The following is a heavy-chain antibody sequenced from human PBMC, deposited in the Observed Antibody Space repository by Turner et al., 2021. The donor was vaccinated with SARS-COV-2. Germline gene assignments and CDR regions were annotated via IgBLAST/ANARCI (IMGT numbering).Heavy chain of an antibody. V-gene: IGHV1-18*04. CDR2: ISAYNGNT. CDR1: GYTFTSYG. CDR3: ARDRPSAATFLNFDY. Sequence: QVQLVQSGAEVKKPGASVKVSCKASGYTFTSYGISWVRQAPGQGLEWMGWISAYNGNTNDAQKLQGRVTMTTDTPTSTAYMELRSLRSDDTAVYYCARDRPSAATFLNFDYCGQGTLVTVSS. D-gene: IGHD2-2*01. J-gene: IGHJ4*02.